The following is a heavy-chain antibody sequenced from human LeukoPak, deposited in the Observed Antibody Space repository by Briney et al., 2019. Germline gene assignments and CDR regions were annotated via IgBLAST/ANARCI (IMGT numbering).Heavy chain of an antibody. D-gene: IGHD6-13*01. Sequence: GGSLRLSCVASGLTLSGYAMSWVRQAPGKGLEWVSAISNSGDSTYYADSVKGRFVISRDNSINTLYLQMNSLSAEDTALYYCANPWYSGRVDYWGQGALVTVSS. CDR1: GLTLSGYA. CDR3: ANPWYSGRVDY. V-gene: IGHV3-23*01. CDR2: ISNSGDST. J-gene: IGHJ4*02.